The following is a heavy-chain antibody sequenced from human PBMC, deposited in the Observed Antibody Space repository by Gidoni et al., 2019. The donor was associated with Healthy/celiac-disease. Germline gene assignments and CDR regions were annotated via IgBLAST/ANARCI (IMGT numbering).Heavy chain of an antibody. J-gene: IGHJ4*02. D-gene: IGHD6-13*01. CDR3: ARYPGIAAAGSNY. CDR1: GFTFSSYS. CDR2: ISSSSSHI. V-gene: IGHV3-21*01. Sequence: EVQLVESGGGLVKPGGSLRLSCAASGFTFSSYSMNWVRQAPGKGLEWVSSISSSSSHIYDADSVKGRFIISRDNAKNSLYMQMNSLRAEDTAVYYCARYPGIAAAGSNYWGQGTLVTVSS.